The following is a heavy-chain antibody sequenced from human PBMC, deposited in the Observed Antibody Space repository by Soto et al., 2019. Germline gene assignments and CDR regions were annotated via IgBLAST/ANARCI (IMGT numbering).Heavy chain of an antibody. CDR1: GFTFDDYS. Sequence: SLRLSCAASGFTFDDYSMHWVRQAPGKGLEWVSGISWNSGSIGYADSVKGRFTISRDNAKNSLYLQMNSLRAEDTALYYCAKDMGESIAVAGNFDLWGRGTLVTVSS. D-gene: IGHD6-19*01. CDR3: AKDMGESIAVAGNFDL. J-gene: IGHJ2*01. V-gene: IGHV3-9*01. CDR2: ISWNSGSI.